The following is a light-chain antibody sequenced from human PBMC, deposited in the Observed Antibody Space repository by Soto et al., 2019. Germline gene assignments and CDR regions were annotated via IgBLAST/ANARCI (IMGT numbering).Light chain of an antibody. CDR3: QQRSNWPPGYT. CDR2: DAS. V-gene: IGKV3-11*01. J-gene: IGKJ2*01. Sequence: EIVLTQSPATLSLSPGERATLSCRASQSVSNSLAWYQQKPGQAPRLLIYDASNRATGIPARLSGSGSGTDFTLTISSLEPEDFAVYYCQQRSNWPPGYTFGQGTKLEIK. CDR1: QSVSNS.